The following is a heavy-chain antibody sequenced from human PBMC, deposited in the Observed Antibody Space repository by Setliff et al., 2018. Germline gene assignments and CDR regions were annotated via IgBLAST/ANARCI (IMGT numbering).Heavy chain of an antibody. CDR1: GFSFSNYY. J-gene: IGHJ4*02. Sequence: GSLRLSCVASGFSFSNYYMSWVRQAPGKGLEWVANIKEDGSQIKYLDSVKGRFTISRDNAKNSVYLQMNSLRAEDTAVYYCAREVGEYYGGNHPALGYWGQGTLVTVSS. V-gene: IGHV3-7*01. D-gene: IGHD4-17*01. CDR2: IKEDGSQI. CDR3: AREVGEYYGGNHPALGY.